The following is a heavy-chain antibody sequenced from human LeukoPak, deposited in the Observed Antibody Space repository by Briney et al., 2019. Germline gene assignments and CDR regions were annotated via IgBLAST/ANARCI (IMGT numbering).Heavy chain of an antibody. Sequence: PGASLRLSCAASGFTFSSYAMSWVRQAPGKGLEWVSTITGSGATTFYADSVKGGFTISKDSSKNTLYLQMNSLGAEDTALYYCAKGNGDYRLGSVSADYWGQGTLVTVSS. V-gene: IGHV3-23*01. CDR3: AKGNGDYRLGSVSADY. CDR2: ITGSGATT. J-gene: IGHJ4*02. CDR1: GFTFSSYA. D-gene: IGHD4-17*01.